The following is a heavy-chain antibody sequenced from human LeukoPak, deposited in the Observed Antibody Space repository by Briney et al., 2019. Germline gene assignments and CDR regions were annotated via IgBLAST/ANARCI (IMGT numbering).Heavy chain of an antibody. J-gene: IGHJ4*02. CDR2: INSDGSSR. CDR3: ASASSHRIAAGGDY. Sequence: SGRSLRLSCAASGFTFSNYWMHWVRQAPGKGLVWVSRINSDGSSRNYADSVKGRFTISRDNAKNTVYLQMNSLRAEDTAVYYCASASSHRIAAGGDYWGQGTLVTVSS. D-gene: IGHD6-13*01. V-gene: IGHV3-74*01. CDR1: GFTFSNYW.